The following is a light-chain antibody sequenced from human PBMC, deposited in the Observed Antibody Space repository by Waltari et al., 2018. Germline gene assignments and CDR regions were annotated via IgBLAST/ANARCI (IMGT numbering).Light chain of an antibody. CDR1: QSRGSS. CDR3: QQYNNWPPGT. V-gene: IGKV3-15*01. J-gene: IGKJ1*01. Sequence: TVVTQSPATLSMSPGERAPLSCRTCQSRGSSLAWYQQRPGQAPRLLIYRASTRATGIPDRFSGSGSETEFTLTISSLQSEDIAVYYCQQYNNWPPGTFGQGTKVEI. CDR2: RAS.